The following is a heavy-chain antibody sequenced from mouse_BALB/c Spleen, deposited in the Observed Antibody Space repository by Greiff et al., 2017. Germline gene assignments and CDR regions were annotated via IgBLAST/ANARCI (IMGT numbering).Heavy chain of an antibody. J-gene: IGHJ4*01. CDR1: GYSITSDYA. Sequence: EVHLVESGPGLVKPSQSLSLTCTVTGYSITSDYAWNWIRQFPGNKLEWMGYISYSGSTSYNPSLKSRISITRDTSKNQFFLQLNSVTTEDTATYYCARGMDWYPPMDYWGQGTSVTVSS. D-gene: IGHD1-1*02. CDR3: ARGMDWYPPMDY. CDR2: ISYSGST. V-gene: IGHV3-2*02.